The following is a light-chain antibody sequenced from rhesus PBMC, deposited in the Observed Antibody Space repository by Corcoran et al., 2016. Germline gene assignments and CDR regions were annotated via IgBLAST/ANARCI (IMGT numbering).Light chain of an antibody. J-gene: IGKJ1*01. CDR1: QGIDKE. CDR3: LQDFATRT. V-gene: IGKV1-94*01. Sequence: IQMTQSPSSLSASVGDRVTVTCRASQGIDKELSWYQQKQGKAPTLRIYATSSLQTGVSSRFSGSGSGTDYTLTISSLQPEDIATYYCLQDFATRTFDQGTKVEIK. CDR2: ATS.